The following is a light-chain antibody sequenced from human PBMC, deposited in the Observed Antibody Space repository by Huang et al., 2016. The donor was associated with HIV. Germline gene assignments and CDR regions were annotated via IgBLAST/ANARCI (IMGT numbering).Light chain of an antibody. J-gene: IGKJ2*01. CDR1: QSVSNN. CDR3: QQYNNWPPEYT. CDR2: GAS. Sequence: EIVMTQSPATLSVSPGERATLSCRARQSVSNNLARYQQKPGLAPTLLIYGASTRATGITARFSGSGSGTRFTLTISSLQSEDFAVYYCQQYNNWPPEYTFGQGTKLEIK. V-gene: IGKV3-15*01.